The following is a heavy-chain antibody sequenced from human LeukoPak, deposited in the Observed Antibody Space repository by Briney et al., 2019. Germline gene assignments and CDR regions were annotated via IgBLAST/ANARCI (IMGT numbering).Heavy chain of an antibody. D-gene: IGHD5-18*01. CDR1: GGSISSSSYY. Sequence: PSETLSLTCTVSGGSISSSSYYWGWIRQPPGKGLECIGEINHSGSTNYNPSLKSRVTISVDTSKNQFSLKLSSVTAADTAVYYCARGLAAMVMFFESGYSPWGQGTLVTVSS. V-gene: IGHV4-39*07. CDR3: ARGLAAMVMFFESGYSP. CDR2: INHSGST. J-gene: IGHJ5*02.